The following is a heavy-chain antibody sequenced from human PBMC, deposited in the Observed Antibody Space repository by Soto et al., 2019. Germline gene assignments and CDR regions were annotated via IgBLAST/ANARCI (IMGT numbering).Heavy chain of an antibody. J-gene: IGHJ4*02. V-gene: IGHV3-11*06. CDR2: ISSSSSYT. CDR1: GFTFSDYY. CDR3: ASHSSGWSYNRDY. Sequence: PGGSLRRSCAASGFTFSDYYMSWIRQAPGKGLEWVSYISSSSSYTNYADSVKGRFTISRDNAKNSLYLQMNSLRAEDTAVYYCASHSSGWSYNRDYWGQGTLVTVS. D-gene: IGHD6-19*01.